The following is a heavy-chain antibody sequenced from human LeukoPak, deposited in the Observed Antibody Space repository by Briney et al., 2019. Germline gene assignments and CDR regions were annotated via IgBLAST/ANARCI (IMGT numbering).Heavy chain of an antibody. Sequence: GASVKVSCKASGYTFTSYYMHWVRQAPGQGLEWMGIINPSGGSTSYAQKFQGRVTMTRDTSTSTVYMELSSLRSEDTAVYYCARDMYYYDSSGYAPDYWGQGTLVTVSS. V-gene: IGHV1-46*01. CDR3: ARDMYYYDSSGYAPDY. CDR1: GYTFTSYY. D-gene: IGHD3-22*01. CDR2: INPSGGST. J-gene: IGHJ4*02.